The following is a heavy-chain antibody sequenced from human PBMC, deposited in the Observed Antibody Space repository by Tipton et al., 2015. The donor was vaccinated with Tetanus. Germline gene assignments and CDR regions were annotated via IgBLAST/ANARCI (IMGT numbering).Heavy chain of an antibody. CDR2: ISYDGSNK. CDR1: GFTFSSYG. D-gene: IGHD3-22*01. CDR3: AKDAISRYYDSSGYSN. Sequence: SLRLSCAASGFTFSSYGMHWVRQAPGKGLEWVAVISYDGSNKYYADSVKGRFTISRDNSKNTLYLQMNSLRAEDTAVYYCAKDAISRYYDSSGYSNWGQGTLVTVSS. J-gene: IGHJ4*02. V-gene: IGHV3-30*18.